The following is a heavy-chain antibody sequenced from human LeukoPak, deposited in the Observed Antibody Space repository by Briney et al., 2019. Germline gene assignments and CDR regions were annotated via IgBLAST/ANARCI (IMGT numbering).Heavy chain of an antibody. V-gene: IGHV3-23*01. CDR3: AGRIAVAGTLEF. J-gene: IGHJ4*02. D-gene: IGHD6-19*01. CDR1: GFPLSTPA. CDR2: IGGSGGSS. Sequence: GGSLRLSCAAPGFPLSTPALGWVRPAPGEGLGWVSAIGGSGGSSFYADSVKGRFTVSRDNSKNTLYLQMNSLRAEDTAVYYCAGRIAVAGTLEFWGQGTLVTVSS.